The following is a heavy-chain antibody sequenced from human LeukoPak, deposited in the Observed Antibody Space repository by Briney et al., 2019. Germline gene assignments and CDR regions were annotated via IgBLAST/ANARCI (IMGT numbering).Heavy chain of an antibody. CDR3: ARGDYYGSIRGREG. V-gene: IGHV4-4*07. CDR1: GDSLSSSY. Sequence: SETLSLTCTVSGDSLSSSYWSWVRQPAGKGLEWIGRIYTSGYTNYNPSLKGRVSISVDTSKNQFSLKLTSVTAADTAVYYCARGDYYGSIRGREGWGQGTLVTVSS. CDR2: IYTSGYT. J-gene: IGHJ4*02. D-gene: IGHD3-10*01.